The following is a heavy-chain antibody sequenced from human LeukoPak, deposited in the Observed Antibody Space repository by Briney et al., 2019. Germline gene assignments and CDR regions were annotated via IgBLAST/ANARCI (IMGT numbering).Heavy chain of an antibody. Sequence: PSETLSLTCTVSGGSISNYYWNWIRQPPGKGLEWIGYIYYSGTTNYNPSLKSRVSMSVDTSKNQFSLKLSSVTAADTAMYYCARLGGDYYYDSSGYFDYWGQGTLVTVSS. D-gene: IGHD3-22*01. J-gene: IGHJ4*02. CDR2: IYYSGTT. CDR1: GGSISNYY. CDR3: ARLGGDYYYDSSGYFDY. V-gene: IGHV4-59*01.